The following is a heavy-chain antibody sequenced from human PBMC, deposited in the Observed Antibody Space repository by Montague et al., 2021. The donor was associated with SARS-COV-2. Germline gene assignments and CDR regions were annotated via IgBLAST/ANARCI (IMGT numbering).Heavy chain of an antibody. J-gene: IGHJ6*02. CDR2: MYNSENT. CDR1: CGSMSGYN. V-gene: IGHV4-59*01. D-gene: IGHD2-21*01. CDR3: ARGINSAGSYYYHLDV. Sequence: SETLSLTCNVACGSMSGYNWSWIRQPPGKGLQWIGSMYNSENTSYNPSIKSRVTISVDTSKKQFSLRLSSVTAADTAVYFCARGINSAGSYYYHLDVWGQGTTVTASS.